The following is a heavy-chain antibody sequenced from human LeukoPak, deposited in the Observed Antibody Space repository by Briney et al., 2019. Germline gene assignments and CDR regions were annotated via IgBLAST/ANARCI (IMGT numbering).Heavy chain of an antibody. V-gene: IGHV3-21*01. CDR3: ARGWPPNGYDSSGYGDY. J-gene: IGHJ4*02. CDR2: ISSSSSYI. Sequence: GGSLRLSCAASGFTFSSYRMNWVRQAPGKGLEWVSSISSSSSYIYYADSVKGRFTISRDNAKNSLYLQMNSLRAEDTAVYYCARGWPPNGYDSSGYGDYWGQGTLVTVSS. D-gene: IGHD3-22*01. CDR1: GFTFSSYR.